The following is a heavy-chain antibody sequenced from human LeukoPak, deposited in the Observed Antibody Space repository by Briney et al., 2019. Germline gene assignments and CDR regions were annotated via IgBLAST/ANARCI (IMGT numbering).Heavy chain of an antibody. Sequence: PSETLSLTCTVSGGSISSYYWSWIRQIPGKGLEWTGHIYYTGSAHYNPSLESRVTISVDTSKNQFSLKLNSVTAADTAVYYCARHQGDTLMVLSYWGQGTLVTVSS. CDR2: IYYTGSA. CDR3: ARHQGDTLMVLSY. V-gene: IGHV4-59*08. J-gene: IGHJ4*02. D-gene: IGHD5-18*01. CDR1: GGSISSYY.